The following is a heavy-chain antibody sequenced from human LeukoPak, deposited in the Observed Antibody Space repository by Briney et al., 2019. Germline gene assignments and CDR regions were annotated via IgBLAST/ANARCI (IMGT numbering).Heavy chain of an antibody. D-gene: IGHD4-23*01. CDR2: INPSDGST. V-gene: IGHV1-46*01. CDR1: GYTFTSYY. CDR3: ARDGSAVVTPKYYFDY. J-gene: IGHJ4*02. Sequence: GASVKVSCKASGYTFTSYYMHWVRQAPGQGLGWMGIINPSDGSTSYAQKFQGRGTMTRDMSTSTVYMELSSLRSEDTAVYYCARDGSAVVTPKYYFDYWGQGTLVTVSS.